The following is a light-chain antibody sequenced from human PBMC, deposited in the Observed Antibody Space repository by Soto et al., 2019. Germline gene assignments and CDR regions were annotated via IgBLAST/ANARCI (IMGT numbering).Light chain of an antibody. V-gene: IGLV2-14*01. J-gene: IGLJ1*01. CDR1: SSDVGGYNY. CDR2: DVS. Sequence: QSVLTQPASVSGSPGQSITISCTGTSSDVGGYNYVSWYQQHPGKAPKLMIYDVSNRPSGVSNRLSGSKSGNTASLTHPWLRVEARANYSCSSYTSTSTPPYFLGPGPKFTVL. CDR3: SSYTSTSTPPYF.